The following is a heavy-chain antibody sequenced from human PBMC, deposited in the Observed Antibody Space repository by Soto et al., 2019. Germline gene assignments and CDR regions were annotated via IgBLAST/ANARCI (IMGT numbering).Heavy chain of an antibody. V-gene: IGHV3-33*01. J-gene: IGHJ5*02. CDR1: RFSLSSYG. D-gene: IGHD6-13*01. CDR3: ERFHSLLVIPAAAKWCLDP. Sequence: GGSPRLSCAAYRFSLSSYGMHWVRLASGKGIEWVAVIWYDGSNKYYADSVKGRFTISRDNSKNTMYLQMNSLRAEDTAVYYCERFHSLLVIPAAAKWCLDP. CDR2: IWYDGSNK.